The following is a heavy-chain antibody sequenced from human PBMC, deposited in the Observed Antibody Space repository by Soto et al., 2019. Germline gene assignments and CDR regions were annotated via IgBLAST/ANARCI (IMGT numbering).Heavy chain of an antibody. CDR2: IRPDGSNR. CDR1: GFTFSDYA. D-gene: IGHD3-16*01. V-gene: IGHV3-33*01. Sequence: QVQLVESGGGVVQPGWSLRLSCVTSGFTFSDYAMHWVRQAPGKGLEWVAVIRPDGSNRYYADSVKGRFTISRDISKNTLYLQMSILRADYTAVYFCARVGRPQHLLTGFDNWGQGTLVTVSS. CDR3: ARVGRPQHLLTGFDN. J-gene: IGHJ5*02.